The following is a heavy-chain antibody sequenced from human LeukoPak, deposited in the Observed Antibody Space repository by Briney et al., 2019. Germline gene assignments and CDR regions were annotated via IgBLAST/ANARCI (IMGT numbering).Heavy chain of an antibody. CDR3: ARGRGYSYGVDY. CDR1: GGSFSGYY. D-gene: IGHD5-18*01. CDR2: IFYSGGT. V-gene: IGHV4-31*11. J-gene: IGHJ4*02. Sequence: PSETLSLTCAVYGGSFSGYYWSWIRQHPGKGLEWIGYIFYSGGTYYNPSLKSRVTISVDTSKNQFSLNLSSLTAADTAVYYCARGRGYSYGVDYWGQGTLVTVSS.